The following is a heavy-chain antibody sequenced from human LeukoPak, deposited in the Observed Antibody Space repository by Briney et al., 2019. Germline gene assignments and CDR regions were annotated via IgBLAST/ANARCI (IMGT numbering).Heavy chain of an antibody. CDR3: TADLSPAVQD. CDR1: GFTFSNAW. V-gene: IGHV3-15*01. CDR2: IKSKTDGGTR. Sequence: GGSLRLSCAASGFTFSNAWMCWVRQAPGKGLEWVGRIKSKTDGGTRDYAAPVKGRFTISRDDSRTTLYLQMNSLKTEDTAVYYCTADLSPAVQDWGQGTLVTVSS. D-gene: IGHD2/OR15-2a*01. J-gene: IGHJ4*02.